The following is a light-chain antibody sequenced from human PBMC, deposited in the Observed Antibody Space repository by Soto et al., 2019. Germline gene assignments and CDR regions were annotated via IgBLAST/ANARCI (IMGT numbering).Light chain of an antibody. V-gene: IGKV3D-15*01. CDR1: QSVSNN. CDR3: QQYNNWPPFT. CDR2: GAS. J-gene: IGKJ5*01. Sequence: EIVLTQSPGTLSLSPGERATLSCRASQSVSNNYLAWYQQKPDQAPRLLIYGASTRATGVPARFSGSGSGTEFTLTISDLQSEDFAVYYCQQYNNWPPFTFGQGTRLEIK.